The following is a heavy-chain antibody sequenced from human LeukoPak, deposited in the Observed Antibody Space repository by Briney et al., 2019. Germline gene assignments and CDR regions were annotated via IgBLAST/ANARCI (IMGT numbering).Heavy chain of an antibody. CDR3: ARDGGANPTDY. J-gene: IGHJ4*02. Sequence: PGGSLRLSCAASGFTFSSYWMHWVRQAPGKGLVWVSRINTDGSSTSYVDSVKGRFTISRDNAKNTLYLQMNSLRAEDTAVYYCARDGGANPTDYWGQGTLVTVSS. V-gene: IGHV3-74*01. D-gene: IGHD3-16*01. CDR1: GFTFSSYW. CDR2: INTDGSST.